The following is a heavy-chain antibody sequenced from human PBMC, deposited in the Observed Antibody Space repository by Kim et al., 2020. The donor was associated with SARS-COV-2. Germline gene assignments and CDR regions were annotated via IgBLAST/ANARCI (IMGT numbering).Heavy chain of an antibody. CDR2: IYYSGST. V-gene: IGHV4-59*13. CDR3: ARAIAYGDYFADYYYYGMDV. Sequence: SETLSLTCTVSGGSISSYYWSWIRQPPGKGLEWNGYIYYSGSTNYNPSLKSRVTISVDTSKNQFSLKLSSVTAADTAVYYCARAIAYGDYFADYYYYGMDVWGQGTTVTVSS. D-gene: IGHD4-17*01. CDR1: GGSISSYY. J-gene: IGHJ6*02.